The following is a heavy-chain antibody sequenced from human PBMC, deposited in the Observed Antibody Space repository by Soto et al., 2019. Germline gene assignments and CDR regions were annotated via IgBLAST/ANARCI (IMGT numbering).Heavy chain of an antibody. CDR1: GGSISSGGYY. CDR3: ARGGTRAYFHR. CDR2: IYDSGRT. D-gene: IGHD1-1*01. J-gene: IGHJ1*01. V-gene: IGHV4-31*03. Sequence: QVQLQESGPGLVKPSQTLSLTCTVSGGSISSGGYYWSWIRQHPGKGLEWIGSIYDSGRTYYNPSLKSRVTISVDTSKNQFSMKLASMTAADTAVYYCARGGTRAYFHRWGQGTLVTVSS.